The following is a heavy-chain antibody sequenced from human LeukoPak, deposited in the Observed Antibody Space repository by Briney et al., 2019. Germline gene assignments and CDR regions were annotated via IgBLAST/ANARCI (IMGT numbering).Heavy chain of an antibody. CDR3: ARGIESYGDYGY. CDR2: MYNSGST. D-gene: IGHD4-17*01. J-gene: IGHJ4*02. V-gene: IGHV4-59*01. CDR1: GGSISGSY. Sequence: PPETLSLTCTVPGGSISGSYWSWIRQPPGKGLEWIAYMYNSGSTNYNPSLKSRVTISIDTSKNQFSLKLSSLTAADTAIYYCARGIESYGDYGYWGQGILVTVSS.